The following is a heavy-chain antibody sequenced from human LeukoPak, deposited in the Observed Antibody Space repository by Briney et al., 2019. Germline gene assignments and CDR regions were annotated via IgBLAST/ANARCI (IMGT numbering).Heavy chain of an antibody. Sequence: ASVKVSCKASGYTFTNFNVNWVRQAPGQGLEWMGWISAYNGNTNYAQKLQGRVTMTTDTSTSTAYMELRSLRSDDTAVYYCAREVVPAANEISVWGQGTLVTVSS. CDR3: AREVVPAANEISV. D-gene: IGHD2-2*01. CDR2: ISAYNGNT. J-gene: IGHJ4*02. V-gene: IGHV1-18*01. CDR1: GYTFTNFN.